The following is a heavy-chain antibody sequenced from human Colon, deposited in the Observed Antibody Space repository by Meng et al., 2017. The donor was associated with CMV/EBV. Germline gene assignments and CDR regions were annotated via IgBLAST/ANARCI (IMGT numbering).Heavy chain of an antibody. J-gene: IGHJ6*02. CDR1: GGTFSSYA. Sequence: SVKVSCKASGGTFSSYAISWVRQAPGQGLEWMGGIIPIFGTANYAQKFQGRVTITTDESTSTAYMELSSLRSEDMAVYYCARARSGGDIVVVPAYYYYGMDVWGQGTTVTVSS. V-gene: IGHV1-69*05. CDR3: ARARSGGDIVVVPAYYYYGMDV. D-gene: IGHD2-2*01. CDR2: IIPIFGTA.